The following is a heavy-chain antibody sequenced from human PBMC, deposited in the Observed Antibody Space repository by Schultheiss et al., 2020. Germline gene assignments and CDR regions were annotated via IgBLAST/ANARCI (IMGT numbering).Heavy chain of an antibody. D-gene: IGHD3-16*01. CDR3: ARDLESNYGY. V-gene: IGHV3-30*01. J-gene: IGHJ4*02. CDR2: ISYDGSDK. CDR1: GFTFSSFS. Sequence: GGSLRLSCAASGFTFSSFSIHWVRQAPGKGLEWVAVISYDGSDKYYADSVKGRFTISRDNSKNTLYLQMNSLRAEDTAVYYCARDLESNYGYWGQGTLVTVSS.